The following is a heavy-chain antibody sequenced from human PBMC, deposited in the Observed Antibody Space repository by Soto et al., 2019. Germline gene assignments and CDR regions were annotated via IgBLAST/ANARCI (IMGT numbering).Heavy chain of an antibody. CDR2: IIPIDGTS. CDR3: ATGTRDGYNSLYFDL. V-gene: IGHV1-69*01. D-gene: IGHD1-7*01. CDR1: GGTFGNLA. J-gene: IGHJ2*01. Sequence: QVQLEQSGAELKMPGSSVKVSCRASGGTFGNLAISWVRQAPGQGPEWVAGIIPIDGTSNAADDFRGRITLNADESTATAYMELSSLKSEDTAVYYCATGTRDGYNSLYFDLWGRGTQVTVSS.